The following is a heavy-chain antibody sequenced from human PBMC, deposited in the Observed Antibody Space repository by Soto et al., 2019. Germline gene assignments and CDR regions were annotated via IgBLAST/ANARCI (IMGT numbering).Heavy chain of an antibody. D-gene: IGHD3-10*01. J-gene: IGHJ4*02. V-gene: IGHV3-21*01. Sequence: GGSLRLSCAASGFTFSSYSMNWVRQAPGKGLEWVSSISSSSSYIYYADSVKGRFTISRDNAKNSLYLQMNSLRAEDTAVYYCARANWRLLWFGDPRYKGYYFDYWGQGTLVTVSS. CDR3: ARANWRLLWFGDPRYKGYYFDY. CDR2: ISSSSSYI. CDR1: GFTFSSYS.